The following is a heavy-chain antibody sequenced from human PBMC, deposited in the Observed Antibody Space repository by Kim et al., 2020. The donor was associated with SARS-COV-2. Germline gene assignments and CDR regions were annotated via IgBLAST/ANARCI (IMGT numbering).Heavy chain of an antibody. D-gene: IGHD6-19*01. CDR2: ISYDGSNK. CDR3: AKGIASGWAFYYYYGMDV. Sequence: GGSLRLSCAASGFTFSSYGMHWVRQAPGKGLEWVAVISYDGSNKYYADSVKGRFTISRDNSKNTLYLQMNSLRAEDTAVYYCAKGIASGWAFYYYYGMDVWGQGTTVTVSS. CDR1: GFTFSSYG. J-gene: IGHJ6*02. V-gene: IGHV3-30*18.